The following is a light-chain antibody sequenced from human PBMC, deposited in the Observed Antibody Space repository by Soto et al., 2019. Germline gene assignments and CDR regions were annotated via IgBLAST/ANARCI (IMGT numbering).Light chain of an antibody. Sequence: EIVMTQSPATLSVSPGERATLSCRASQSISSNLAWYQQKPGQAPRLLIYGASSRATGLPARVSGSGSGTEFTLTISSLQSEDFAVYYCQQYNSWPYTFGQGTKLEI. J-gene: IGKJ2*01. CDR3: QQYNSWPYT. V-gene: IGKV3-15*01. CDR1: QSISSN. CDR2: GAS.